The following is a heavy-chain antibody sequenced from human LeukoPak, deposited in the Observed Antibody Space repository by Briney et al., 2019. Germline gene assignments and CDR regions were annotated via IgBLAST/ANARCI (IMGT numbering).Heavy chain of an antibody. CDR2: INPSGGST. J-gene: IGHJ4*02. D-gene: IGHD3-22*01. CDR1: GYTFTSYG. CDR3: ARDRGRVYYYDSSGYYY. V-gene: IGHV1-18*01. Sequence: GASVKVSCKASGYTFTSYGISWVRQAPGQGLEWMGIINPSGGSTSYAQKFQGRVTMTTDTSTSTAYMELRSLRSDDTAVYYCARDRGRVYYYDSSGYYYWGQGTLVAVSS.